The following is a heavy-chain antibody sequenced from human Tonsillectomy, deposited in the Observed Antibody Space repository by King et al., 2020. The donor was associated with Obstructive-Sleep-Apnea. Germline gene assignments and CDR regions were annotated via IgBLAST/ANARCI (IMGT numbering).Heavy chain of an antibody. J-gene: IGHJ3*02. CDR1: GGSISSSSYY. Sequence: LQLQESGPGLAKPSETLSLTCTVSGGSISSSSYYWGWIRQPPGKGLEWIGNIYYSGSTYYNPSLKSRVTISVDTSKKQFSLKLSSVTAADTAVYYCARGRDILTEDAFDIWGQGTMVTVSS. V-gene: IGHV4-39*07. CDR2: IYYSGST. D-gene: IGHD3-9*01. CDR3: ARGRDILTEDAFDI.